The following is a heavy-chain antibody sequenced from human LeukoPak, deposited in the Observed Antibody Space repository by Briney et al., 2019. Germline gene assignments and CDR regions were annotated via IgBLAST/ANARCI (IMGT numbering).Heavy chain of an antibody. D-gene: IGHD3-10*02. CDR1: GFTFSMYG. J-gene: IGHJ6*04. V-gene: IGHV3-48*03. CDR2: ISSSGSTI. CDR3: AELGITMIGGV. Sequence: GGSLRLSCAASGFTFSMYGMNWVRQAPGKGLEWVSYISSSGSTIYYADSVKGRFTISRDNAKNSLYLQMNSLRAEDTAVYYCAELGITMIGGVWGKGTTVTISS.